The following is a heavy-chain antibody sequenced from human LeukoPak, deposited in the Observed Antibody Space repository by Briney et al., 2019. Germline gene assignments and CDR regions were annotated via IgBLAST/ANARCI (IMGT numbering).Heavy chain of an antibody. J-gene: IGHJ5*02. Sequence: EASVKVSCKASGYAFTGYYMHWVRQAPGQGLEWMGWINPNSGGTNYAQKFQGWVTMTRDTSISTAYMELSRLRSDDTAVYYCARERYSSGHNWFDPWGQGTLVTVSS. CDR2: INPNSGGT. D-gene: IGHD6-19*01. CDR1: GYAFTGYY. CDR3: ARERYSSGHNWFDP. V-gene: IGHV1-2*04.